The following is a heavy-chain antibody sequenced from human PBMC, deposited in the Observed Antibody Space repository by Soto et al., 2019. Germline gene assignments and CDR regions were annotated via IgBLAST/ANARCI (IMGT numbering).Heavy chain of an antibody. CDR2: IIPMSGTT. Sequence: QVHLVQSGAEVKKPGSSVKVSCKASGGAFTSYGFHWVRQAPGQGLEWMGGIIPMSGTTNYALKFQGRVTMTADVPTNTAYIELSSLRSEDTAIYYCARDNTGLDYWGQGTLVTVSS. V-gene: IGHV1-69*12. D-gene: IGHD1-1*01. CDR3: ARDNTGLDY. CDR1: GGAFTSYG. J-gene: IGHJ4*02.